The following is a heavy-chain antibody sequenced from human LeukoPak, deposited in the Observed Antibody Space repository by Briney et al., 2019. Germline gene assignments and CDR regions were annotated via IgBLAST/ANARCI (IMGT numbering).Heavy chain of an antibody. Sequence: GGSPRLSCAASGFTFDTTDMTWVRQAPGKGPEWLSCISGTGDRTYYADSVRGRFTISGDNSKNMLYLQMTSLRVEDTATYYCVKNSGIWSFWGRGTLAAVSS. CDR2: ISGTGDRT. CDR3: VKNSGIWSF. J-gene: IGHJ4*02. V-gene: IGHV3-23*01. CDR1: GFTFDTTD. D-gene: IGHD1-26*01.